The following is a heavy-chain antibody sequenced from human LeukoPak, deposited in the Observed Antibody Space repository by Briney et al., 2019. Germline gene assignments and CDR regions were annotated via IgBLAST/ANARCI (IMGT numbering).Heavy chain of an antibody. CDR1: GYTFTNYG. Sequence: ASVKVSCKASGYTFTNYGFNWVRQALGQGLEWMGWINSYSGNTYYAQKLQGRVTMTTDTSTTTVYMELRSLESDDTAVYYCARAPLKYNISTGHPSGYYYYGLDVWGKGTTVTVSS. CDR3: ARAPLKYNISTGHPSGYYYYGLDV. D-gene: IGHD3-9*01. J-gene: IGHJ6*04. CDR2: INSYSGNT. V-gene: IGHV1-18*04.